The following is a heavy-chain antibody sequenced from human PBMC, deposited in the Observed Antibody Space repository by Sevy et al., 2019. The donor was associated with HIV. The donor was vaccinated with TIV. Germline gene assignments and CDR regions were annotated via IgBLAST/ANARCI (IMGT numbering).Heavy chain of an antibody. Sequence: GGSLRLSCAASGFTFSDYYMSWIRQAPGRGLEWVSYISGSSSHPNYADSVKGRFTISRDNAKNSLYLQMSSLRAEDTAVYYCARNFFEIGDDYYYFDYWGRGTLVTVSS. D-gene: IGHD2-21*01. CDR2: ISGSSSHP. J-gene: IGHJ4*02. V-gene: IGHV3-11*06. CDR1: GFTFSDYY. CDR3: ARNFFEIGDDYYYFDY.